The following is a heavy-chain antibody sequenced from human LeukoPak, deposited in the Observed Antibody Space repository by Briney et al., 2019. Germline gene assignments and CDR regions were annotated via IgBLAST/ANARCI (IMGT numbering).Heavy chain of an antibody. J-gene: IGHJ4*02. CDR1: GGSISSSSYY. D-gene: IGHD5-18*01. Sequence: SETLSLTCTVSGGSISSSSYYWGWIRQPPGKGLEWIGSIYYSGSTYYNPSLKSRVTISVDRSKNQFSLKLSSVTAADTAVYYCARDGDTAYDYWGQGTLVTVSS. CDR3: ARDGDTAYDY. V-gene: IGHV4-39*07. CDR2: IYYSGST.